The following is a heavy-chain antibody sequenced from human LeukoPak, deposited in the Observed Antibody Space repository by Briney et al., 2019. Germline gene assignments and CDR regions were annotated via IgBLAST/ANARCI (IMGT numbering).Heavy chain of an antibody. D-gene: IGHD3-22*01. CDR2: IYYSGTT. CDR1: GGSISSSSYY. CDR3: ARRYYYDNNDVQDY. V-gene: IGHV4-39*01. Sequence: SETLSLTCTVSGGSISSSSYYWGWIRQPPGKGLEWIGSIYYSGTTYYNPSLKSRVTISVDTSKNQFSLKLTSVTAADTAVYYCARRYYYDNNDVQDYWGQGTLVTVSS. J-gene: IGHJ4*02.